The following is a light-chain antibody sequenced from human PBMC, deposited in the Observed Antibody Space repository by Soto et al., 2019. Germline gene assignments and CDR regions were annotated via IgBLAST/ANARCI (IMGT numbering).Light chain of an antibody. Sequence: DIVMTQSPDSLAVSLGERATISCKSSQTISYTSINKTYLAWYQQRPGQPPKLLIYWASIRGSGVPDRLSGSGFGTDFTLTISSLQTEEVAVYYCQQYVSYPLTFGGGTKVEVK. J-gene: IGKJ4*01. CDR2: WAS. CDR1: QTISYTSINKTY. V-gene: IGKV4-1*01. CDR3: QQYVSYPLT.